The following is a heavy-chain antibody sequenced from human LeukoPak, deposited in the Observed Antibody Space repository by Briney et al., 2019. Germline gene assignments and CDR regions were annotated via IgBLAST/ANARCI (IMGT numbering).Heavy chain of an antibody. CDR3: AKAANYDILTGYYLDY. J-gene: IGHJ4*02. D-gene: IGHD3-9*01. CDR1: GFTFSSYA. CDR2: ITGGGDTT. V-gene: IGHV3-23*01. Sequence: GGSLRLSCAASGFTFSSYAMTWVRQAPGKGLEWISAITGGGDTTYYADSVKGRFTISRDNSKNTLYLQMNNLRAEDTAIYYCAKAANYDILTGYYLDYWGQGTLVTVSS.